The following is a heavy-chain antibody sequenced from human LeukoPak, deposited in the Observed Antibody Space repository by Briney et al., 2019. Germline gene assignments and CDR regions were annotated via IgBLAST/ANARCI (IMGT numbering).Heavy chain of an antibody. CDR1: GFTFSSYW. CDR2: LKPDGRDK. J-gene: IGHJ6*02. CDR3: AKYSSSSNYYYGMDV. Sequence: GGSLRLSCAASGFTFSSYWMDWVRQAPGKGLEWVANLKPDGRDKYYTDSVKGRFTISRDNSKNTLYLQMNSLRAEDTAVYYCAKYSSSSNYYYGMDVWGQGTTVTVS. V-gene: IGHV3-7*02. D-gene: IGHD4-11*01.